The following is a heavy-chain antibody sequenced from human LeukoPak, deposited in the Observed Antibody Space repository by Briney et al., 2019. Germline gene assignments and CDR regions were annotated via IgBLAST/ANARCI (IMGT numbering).Heavy chain of an antibody. V-gene: IGHV3-21*04. CDR2: ISSSSSYI. J-gene: IGHJ4*02. CDR1: GFTFSSYS. D-gene: IGHD6-19*01. Sequence: GGSLRLSCAASGFTFSSYSMNWVRQAPGKGLEWVSSISSSSSYIYYADSVKGRFTISRDNSKNTLYLQMNSLRAEDTAVYYCAKCRGWPPGDYYFDYWGQGTLVTVSS. CDR3: AKCRGWPPGDYYFDY.